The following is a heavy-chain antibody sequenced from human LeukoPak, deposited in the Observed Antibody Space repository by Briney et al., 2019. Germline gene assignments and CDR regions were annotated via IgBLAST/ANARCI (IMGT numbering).Heavy chain of an antibody. Sequence: SETLSLTCTVSGGSISSGGYYWSWIRQHPGKGLEWLGYIYYSGSTYYNPSLKSRVTISVDTSKNQFSLKLSSVTAADMAVYYCARQRYCSGGSCYSEQLIFDYWGQGTLVTVSS. CDR3: ARQRYCSGGSCYSEQLIFDY. CDR2: IYYSGST. CDR1: GGSISSGGYY. V-gene: IGHV4-31*03. D-gene: IGHD2-15*01. J-gene: IGHJ4*02.